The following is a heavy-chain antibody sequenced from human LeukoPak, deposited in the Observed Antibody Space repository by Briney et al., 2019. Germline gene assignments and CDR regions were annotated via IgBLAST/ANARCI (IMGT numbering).Heavy chain of an antibody. D-gene: IGHD1-26*01. CDR2: INKDGGEK. V-gene: IGHV3-7*01. J-gene: IGHJ6*02. CDR3: ARVRSGSSAGNYGMDV. CDR1: GFTFSSYW. Sequence: GGSLRLSCAASGFTFSSYWMSWVRQAPGKGLEWVANINKDGGEKYYVDSVKGRFTISRDNAKNTLYLQMNSLRAEDTAVYYCARVRSGSSAGNYGMDVWGQGTTVTVSS.